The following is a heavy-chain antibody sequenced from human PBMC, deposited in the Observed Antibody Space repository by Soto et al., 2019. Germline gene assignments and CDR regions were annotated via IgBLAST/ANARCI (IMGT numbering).Heavy chain of an antibody. J-gene: IGHJ4*02. CDR3: ASRSAGYCSGGSCYYDY. CDR2: IIPIFGTA. V-gene: IGHV1-69*13. CDR1: GGTFSSYA. D-gene: IGHD2-15*01. Sequence: SVKVSCKASGGTFSSYAISWVRQAPGQGLEWMGGIIPIFGTANYAQKFQGRVTITADESTSTAYMELSSLRSEDTAVYYCASRSAGYCSGGSCYYDYWGQGTLGTVSS.